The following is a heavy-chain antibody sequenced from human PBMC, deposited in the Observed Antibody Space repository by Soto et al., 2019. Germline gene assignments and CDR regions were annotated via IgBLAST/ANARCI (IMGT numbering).Heavy chain of an antibody. CDR2: IKSKTDGGTT. Sequence: PGGSLRLSCAASGFTFSNAWMSWVRQAPGKGLEWVGRIKSKTDGGTTDYAAPVKGRFTISRDDSKNTLYLQMNSLKTEDTAVYYCTTDSVLDIVATVTDYWGQGTLVTVSS. CDR3: TTDSVLDIVATVTDY. J-gene: IGHJ4*02. D-gene: IGHD5-12*01. CDR1: GFTFSNAW. V-gene: IGHV3-15*01.